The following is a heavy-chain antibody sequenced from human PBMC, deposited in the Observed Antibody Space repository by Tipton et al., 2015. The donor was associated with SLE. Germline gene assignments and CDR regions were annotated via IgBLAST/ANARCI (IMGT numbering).Heavy chain of an antibody. Sequence: TLSLTCAVYGGSSSGYYWSWIRQPPGKGLEWIGYFYSSGNTYYNPSLMSRLTISVETSKNQFSLKLTSVTAADTAVYYCVRLIGQLRPSGDWGQGTLVTVSS. CDR2: FYSSGNT. CDR3: VRLIGQLRPSGD. V-gene: IGHV4-34*09. D-gene: IGHD2-21*01. CDR1: GGSSSGYY. J-gene: IGHJ4*02.